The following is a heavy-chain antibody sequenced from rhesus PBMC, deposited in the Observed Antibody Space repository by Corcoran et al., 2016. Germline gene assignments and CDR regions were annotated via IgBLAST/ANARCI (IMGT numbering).Heavy chain of an antibody. V-gene: IGHV4-106*01. CDR1: GGSISDVYY. J-gene: IGHJ5-1*01. CDR3: ARPYSGSYYRFDV. CDR2: IYGSGGDT. D-gene: IGHD3-16*01. Sequence: QVQLQESGPGLVTPSETLSLTCAVSGGSISDVYYWSWIRQPPGKGREWIGYIYGSGGDTTDNPSLKQRVTISIDMSKNQFSLKLTSVTAADTAMYYCARPYSGSYYRFDVWGAGVLVTVSS.